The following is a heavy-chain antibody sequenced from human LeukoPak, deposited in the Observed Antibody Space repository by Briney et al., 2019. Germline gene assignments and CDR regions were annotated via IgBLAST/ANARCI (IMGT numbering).Heavy chain of an antibody. V-gene: IGHV1-46*01. CDR1: GYTFTSNY. J-gene: IGHJ4*02. CDR3: ARDQEGFDY. CDR2: INPRDGST. Sequence: GSVKVSCKASGYTFTSNYIHWVRQAPGQGLEWMGMINPRDGSTSYAQKFQGRVTVPRDTSTSTVHMELSGLRSEDTAVYYCARDQEGFDYWGQGTLVTVSS.